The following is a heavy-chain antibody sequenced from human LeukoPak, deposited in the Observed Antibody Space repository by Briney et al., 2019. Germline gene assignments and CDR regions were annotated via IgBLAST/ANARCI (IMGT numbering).Heavy chain of an antibody. CDR1: GGSFSGYY. Sequence: PSETLSLTCAVYGGSFSGYYWSWIRQPPGKGLEWIGEINHSGSTNYNPSLKSRVTISVDTSKNQFSLKLSSVTAADTAVYYCARSSRGYYGSGSYAAFGRGYYYMDVWGKGTTVTVSS. V-gene: IGHV4-34*01. CDR3: ARSSRGYYGSGSYAAFGRGYYYMDV. D-gene: IGHD3-10*01. CDR2: INHSGST. J-gene: IGHJ6*03.